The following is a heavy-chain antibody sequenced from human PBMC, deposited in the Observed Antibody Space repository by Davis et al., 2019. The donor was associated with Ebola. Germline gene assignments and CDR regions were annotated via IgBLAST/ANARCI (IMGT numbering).Heavy chain of an antibody. CDR1: GYTFTSYA. V-gene: IGHV1-3*01. CDR3: AETSQMTKYYYYGMDV. Sequence: ASVKVSCKASGYTFTSYAMHWVRQAPGQRLEWMGWINAGNGNTKYSQKFQGRVTITRDTSASTAYMELSSLRSEDTAVYYCAETSQMTKYYYYGMDVWGQGTTVTVSS. CDR2: INAGNGNT. J-gene: IGHJ6*02.